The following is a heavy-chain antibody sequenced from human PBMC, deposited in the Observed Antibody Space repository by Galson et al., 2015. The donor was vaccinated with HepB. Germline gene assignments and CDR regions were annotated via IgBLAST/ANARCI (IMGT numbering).Heavy chain of an antibody. V-gene: IGHV3-30*18. Sequence: SLRLSCAASGFTFSSYGMHWVRQAPGKGLEWVAVISFDGSDTYYADPVKGRFTISRDRSKNTLYLQMNSLKTEDTAVYYCAKDLRSRINVVRGRTRKAGMDIWGQGTTVTVSS. CDR1: GFTFSSYG. CDR2: ISFDGSDT. J-gene: IGHJ6*02. CDR3: AKDLRSRINVVRGRTRKAGMDI. D-gene: IGHD3-10*01.